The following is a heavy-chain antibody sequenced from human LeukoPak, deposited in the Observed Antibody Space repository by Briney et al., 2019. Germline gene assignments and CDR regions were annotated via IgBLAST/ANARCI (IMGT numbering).Heavy chain of an antibody. Sequence: GGSLRLSCAASGFTFSSYAMSWVRQAPGKGLEWVSAISGSGGSTYYADSVKGGFTISRDNSKNTLYLQMNSLRAEDTAVYYCAKGEYQLLYGDYWGQGTLVTVSS. V-gene: IGHV3-23*01. CDR1: GFTFSSYA. CDR2: ISGSGGST. J-gene: IGHJ4*02. D-gene: IGHD2-2*02. CDR3: AKGEYQLLYGDY.